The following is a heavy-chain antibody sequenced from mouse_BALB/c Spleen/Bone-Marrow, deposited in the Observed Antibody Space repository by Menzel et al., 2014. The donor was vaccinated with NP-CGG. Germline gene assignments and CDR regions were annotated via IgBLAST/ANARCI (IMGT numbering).Heavy chain of an antibody. J-gene: IGHJ4*01. CDR2: ISNGGGST. Sequence: EVMLVESGGGLVQPGGSLKLSCTASGFTFSSYSMSWVRQTPEERLEWVAYISNGGGSTYYPDAVKGRFTISRDNAKNSLYPQMSSLKSEDTAMYYCTRHGEVRRFYYALDYWGQGTSVTVSS. V-gene: IGHV5-12-2*01. D-gene: IGHD2-14*01. CDR1: GFTFSSYS. CDR3: TRHGEVRRFYYALDY.